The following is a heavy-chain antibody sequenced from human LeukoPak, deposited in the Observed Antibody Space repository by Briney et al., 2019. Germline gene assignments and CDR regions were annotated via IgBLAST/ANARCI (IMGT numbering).Heavy chain of an antibody. D-gene: IGHD3-10*01. Sequence: RGASVKVSCKASGGTFSSYAISWVRQAPGQGLEWMGGIIPIFGTANYAQKFQGRVTITADESTSTAYMELSSLRSEDTAVYYCARDGSKITMVRGVIEIWGQGTLVTVSS. V-gene: IGHV1-69*13. CDR2: IIPIFGTA. J-gene: IGHJ4*02. CDR3: ARDGSKITMVRGVIEI. CDR1: GGTFSSYA.